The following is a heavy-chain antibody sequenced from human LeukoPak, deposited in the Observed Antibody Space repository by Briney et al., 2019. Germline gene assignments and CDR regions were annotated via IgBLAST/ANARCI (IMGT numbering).Heavy chain of an antibody. J-gene: IGHJ3*02. CDR2: IKRKSDGGTT. V-gene: IGHV3-15*01. CDR3: TQESFPEAFVI. CDR1: GFTFSNAW. Sequence: SGGSLRLSCAVSGFTFSNAWMSWVRQAPGKGLEWVGRIKRKSDGGTTGYAAPVKGRFTISRDDSKNMLYLQMNSLKTEDTAIYYCTQESFPEAFVIWGQGTMVTVSS.